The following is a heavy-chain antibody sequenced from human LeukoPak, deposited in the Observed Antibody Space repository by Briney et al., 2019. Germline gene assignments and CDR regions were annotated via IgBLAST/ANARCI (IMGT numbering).Heavy chain of an antibody. Sequence: PSETLSLTCTVSGGSVSSGNYYWSWIRQPPGKGLDWIGYIYYSGSTNYNPSFKSRVTISVDTSKNQFSLRLSSVTAADTAVYYCARVRITIFGVVIMDGMDVWGQGTTVTVSS. CDR1: GGSVSSGNYY. CDR2: IYYSGST. D-gene: IGHD3-3*01. CDR3: ARVRITIFGVVIMDGMDV. J-gene: IGHJ6*02. V-gene: IGHV4-61*01.